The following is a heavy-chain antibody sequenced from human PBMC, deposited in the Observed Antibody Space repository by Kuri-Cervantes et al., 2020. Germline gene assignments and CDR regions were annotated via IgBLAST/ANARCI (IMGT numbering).Heavy chain of an antibody. D-gene: IGHD2-15*01. CDR2: ISWDGGST. J-gene: IGHJ4*02. CDR3: ARGRMALLGVVAVLDYFDY. V-gene: IGHV3-43D*03. Sequence: GGSLRLSCAASGFTFDDYAMHWVRQAPGKGLEWVSLISWDGGSTYYADSVKGRFTISRDNAKNSLYLQMNSLRAEDTALYHCARGRMALLGVVAVLDYFDYWGQGTLVTVSS. CDR1: GFTFDDYA.